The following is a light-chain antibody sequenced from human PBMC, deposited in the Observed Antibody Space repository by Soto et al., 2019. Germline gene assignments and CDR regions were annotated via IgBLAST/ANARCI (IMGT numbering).Light chain of an antibody. J-gene: IGKJ3*01. Sequence: EIVLTQSPGTLSLSPGGRASLSCRASQSVGPYLAWYQQKPGQAPRLLIYDASTRATGVPDRFSGSASGTDLTLTISRLEPEDSAVYYCQQYVSSPFTFGPGTKVELK. CDR1: QSVGPY. CDR2: DAS. V-gene: IGKV3-20*01. CDR3: QQYVSSPFT.